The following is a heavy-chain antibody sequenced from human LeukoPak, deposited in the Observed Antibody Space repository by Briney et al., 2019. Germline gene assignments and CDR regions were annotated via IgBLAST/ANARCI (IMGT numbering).Heavy chain of an antibody. CDR3: ARVAYYYYDSSGYQIHAFDI. V-gene: IGHV4-59*01. J-gene: IGHJ3*02. Sequence: PPETLSLTCTVSGGSTSSYYWSWIRQPPGKGLEWIAYISDIGSINYNPSLKSRVTISVDTSKNQFSLKLSSVTAADTAVYYCARVAYYYYDSSGYQIHAFDIWGQGTMVTVSS. D-gene: IGHD3-22*01. CDR2: ISDIGSI. CDR1: GGSTSSYY.